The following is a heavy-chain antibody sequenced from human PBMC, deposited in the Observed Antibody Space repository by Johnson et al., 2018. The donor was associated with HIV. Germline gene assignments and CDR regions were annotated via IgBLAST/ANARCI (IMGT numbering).Heavy chain of an antibody. Sequence: VQLVESGGGLVKPGGSLRLTCAASGLTFSDAWMSWVRQAPGKGLEWVGRIKSKSDGGAIDYAAPVKGRFSLSRDDSKHTLYLQMNSLRAEDTAVYYCARARTVVIARPDAFDIWGQGTMVTVSS. D-gene: IGHD2-21*01. CDR2: IKSKSDGGAI. V-gene: IGHV3-15*01. CDR1: GLTFSDAW. J-gene: IGHJ3*02. CDR3: ARARTVVIARPDAFDI.